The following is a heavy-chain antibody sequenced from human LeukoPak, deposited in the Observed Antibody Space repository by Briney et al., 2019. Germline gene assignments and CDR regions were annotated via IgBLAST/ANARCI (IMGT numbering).Heavy chain of an antibody. V-gene: IGHV4-39*01. D-gene: IGHD6-13*01. CDR2: MSNSGST. Sequence: SETLSLTCTVSGGSISSSRYYWGWIRQSPGKGLEWIGTMSNSGSTYYNPSLKSRVTISGDTAKNQFSLKLSSVPAADTAVYYCARRSQAAAGRGIDYWGQGTLVTVSS. J-gene: IGHJ4*02. CDR1: GGSISSSRYY. CDR3: ARRSQAAAGRGIDY.